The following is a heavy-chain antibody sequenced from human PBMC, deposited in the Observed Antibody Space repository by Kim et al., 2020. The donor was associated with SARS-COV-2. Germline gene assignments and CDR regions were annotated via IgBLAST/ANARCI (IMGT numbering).Heavy chain of an antibody. J-gene: IGHJ4*02. V-gene: IGHV4-34*01. CDR3: VRGRCSGTICPRGTY. D-gene: IGHD2-2*01. Sequence: SETLSLTCAVYGGSFSGYYWTWIRQPPGRGLQWIGEINHSGSTNYNPSLKRRVSISVDTSKNQFSLSLKSVTAADTAVYYCVRGRCSGTICPRGTYWDQG. CDR2: INHSGST. CDR1: GGSFSGYY.